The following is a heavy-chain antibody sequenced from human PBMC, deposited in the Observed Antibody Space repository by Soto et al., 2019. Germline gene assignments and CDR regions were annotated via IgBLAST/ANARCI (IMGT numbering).Heavy chain of an antibody. CDR3: VRSPRSSPYFDV. V-gene: IGHV5-51*01. D-gene: IGHD6-13*01. CDR2: IYPGDHET. Sequence: GESLKISCQCSGYTFSNFWIGWVRQLPGQGLEWMGIIYPGDHETRYSPSFLGKVTISAEKSINTAYLQWSSLEASDSAFYFCVRSPRSSPYFDVWGQGALVTVS. J-gene: IGHJ4*02. CDR1: GYTFSNFW.